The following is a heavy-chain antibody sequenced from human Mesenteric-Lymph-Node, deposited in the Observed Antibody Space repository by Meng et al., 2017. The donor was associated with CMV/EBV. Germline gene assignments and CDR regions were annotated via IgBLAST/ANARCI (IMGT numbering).Heavy chain of an antibody. CDR1: GYSVTSDW. V-gene: IGHV5-10-1*01. CDR2: IDPSDSYT. J-gene: IGHJ2*01. Sequence: SACKGYGYSVTSDWVSGVRQMPGKGLEWRGRIDPSDSYTNYSPSFQGHVTISADKSISTAYLQWSSLKAADTAMYYCARQEGPFDLWGRGTLVTVSS. CDR3: ARQEGPFDL.